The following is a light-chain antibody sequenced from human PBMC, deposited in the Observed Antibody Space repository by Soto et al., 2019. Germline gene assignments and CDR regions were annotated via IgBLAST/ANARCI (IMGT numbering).Light chain of an antibody. CDR2: AAF. Sequence: EIVMTQSPATLSVSPGETVTLSCRASQSVSTSVAWYQQKPGQAPRLLIYAAFTRATAVPARFSGSGSGTEFALTISGLQSEDFAVYHRKQHKAWPLTFGGGTKVDIK. CDR3: KQHKAWPLT. V-gene: IGKV3-15*01. CDR1: QSVSTS. J-gene: IGKJ4*01.